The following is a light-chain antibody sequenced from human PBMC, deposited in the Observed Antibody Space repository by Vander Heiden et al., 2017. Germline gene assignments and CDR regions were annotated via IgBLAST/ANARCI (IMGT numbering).Light chain of an antibody. CDR2: SDT. J-gene: IGLJ2*01. Sequence: SSDLTQPPSVSVSPAPTAKIHSSGDALARQNSYWYQQKPGQAPLLLIYSDTKRPSGIPDRCSGAISGTIVTLTISDGQAEDEADYYCQSAYSSGTYSVVFGGGTQLTVL. CDR3: QSAYSSGTYSVV. CDR1: ALARQN. V-gene: IGLV3-25*03.